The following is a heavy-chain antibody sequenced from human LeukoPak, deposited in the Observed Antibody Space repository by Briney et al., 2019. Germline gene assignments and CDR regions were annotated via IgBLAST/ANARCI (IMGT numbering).Heavy chain of an antibody. J-gene: IGHJ5*02. Sequence: SETLSLTCTVSGGSITEFYWSWIRQPPGKGLEWIGYISYTGSTRYNPSLKSRVIISVDTSKNHFSLKLSSVTAADTAVYYCATQGTIFGVVTPNWFDPWGQGTLVTVSS. V-gene: IGHV4-59*08. D-gene: IGHD3-3*01. CDR2: ISYTGST. CDR3: ATQGTIFGVVTPNWFDP. CDR1: GGSITEFY.